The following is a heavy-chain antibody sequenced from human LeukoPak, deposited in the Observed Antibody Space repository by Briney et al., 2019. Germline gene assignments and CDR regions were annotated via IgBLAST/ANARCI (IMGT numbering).Heavy chain of an antibody. V-gene: IGHV4-31*03. CDR2: IYYSGST. Sequence: SETLSLTCTVSGDSISSGAYYWTWFRQHPGKGLEWIGYIYYSGSTYYNPSLKSRVTISVDTSKNQFSLRLSSVTAADTAVYYCARVGRGYSPYYYYAMDVWGQGTTVTVSS. J-gene: IGHJ6*02. CDR3: ARVGRGYSPYYYYAMDV. CDR1: GDSISSGAYY. D-gene: IGHD4-23*01.